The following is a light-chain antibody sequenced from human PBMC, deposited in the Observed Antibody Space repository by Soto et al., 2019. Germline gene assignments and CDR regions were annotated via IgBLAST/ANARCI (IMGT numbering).Light chain of an antibody. V-gene: IGLV2-11*01. CDR1: SSDVGGYNY. CDR3: CSFAGNYIYV. CDR2: DVS. J-gene: IGLJ1*01. Sequence: QSALTQPRSVSGSPGQSVTISSTGPSSDVGGYNYVSWYLQHPGKAPKVMIYDVSKRPSGVPDRFSGSKSGNTASLTISGLQSEDEADYYCCSFAGNYIYVFGTGTKVTVL.